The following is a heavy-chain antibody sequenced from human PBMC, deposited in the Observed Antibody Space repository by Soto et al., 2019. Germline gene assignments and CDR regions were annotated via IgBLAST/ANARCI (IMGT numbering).Heavy chain of an antibody. CDR1: GFTFISTA. J-gene: IGHJ5*02. D-gene: IGHD3-3*01. V-gene: IGHV1-58*01. CDR2: IVVGSGNT. Sequence: GASVKVSCKASGFTFISTAVQWVRQARGQRLEWIGWIVVGSGNTNYAQKFQEGVTITGDMSTTTAYMELSSLRSEDTAVYYCAAVRRFEEWSQGFDPWRQGTLVTVSS. CDR3: AAVRRFEEWSQGFDP.